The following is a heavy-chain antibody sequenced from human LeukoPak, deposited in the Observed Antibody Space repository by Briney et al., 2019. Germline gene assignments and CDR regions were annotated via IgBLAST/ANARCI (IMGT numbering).Heavy chain of an antibody. J-gene: IGHJ5*02. CDR1: GFTFSSYW. Sequence: GGSLRLSCAASGFTFSSYWLSWVRQTPGKGLEWVANIKQDGSEKYYVDSVKGRFTISRDNAENSLYLQMNSLRAEDTAVYFCARGPLQYCSGTSCYFDPWGQGILVTVSS. CDR2: IKQDGSEK. V-gene: IGHV3-7*01. D-gene: IGHD2-2*01. CDR3: ARGPLQYCSGTSCYFDP.